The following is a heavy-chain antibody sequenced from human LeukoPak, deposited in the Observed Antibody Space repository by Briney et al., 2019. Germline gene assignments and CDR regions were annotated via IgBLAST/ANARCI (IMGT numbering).Heavy chain of an antibody. J-gene: IGHJ4*02. V-gene: IGHV3-7*01. CDR2: IKQDGSQK. D-gene: IGHD3-22*01. Sequence: GGSLRLSRAASGFTFTSYWMTWVRQAPGKGLEWVANIKQDGSQKYYVDSVKGRFTISRDNAKNSLYLQMNSLRVEDTAVYYCATAGDSSGSYRGRTFFGGRGTLVTVSS. CDR1: GFTFTSYW. CDR3: ATAGDSSGSYRGRTFF.